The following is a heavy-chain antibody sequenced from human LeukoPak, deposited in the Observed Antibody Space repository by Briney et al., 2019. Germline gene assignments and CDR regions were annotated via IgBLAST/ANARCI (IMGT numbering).Heavy chain of an antibody. CDR3: DEMATIPREY. CDR1: GFTFSSYA. J-gene: IGHJ4*02. D-gene: IGHD5-24*01. CDR2: ISGSGGST. V-gene: IGHV3-23*01. Sequence: GGSLRLSCGASGFTFSSYAMSWVRQAPGKGLEWVSAISGSGGSTYYADSVKGRFTVSRDNSKNTLYLQVNSLRAEDTAVYYCDEMATIPREYWGQGTLVTVSS.